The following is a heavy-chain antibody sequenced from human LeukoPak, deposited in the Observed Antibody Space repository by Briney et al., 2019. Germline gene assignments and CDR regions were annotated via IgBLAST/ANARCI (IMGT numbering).Heavy chain of an antibody. V-gene: IGHV3-53*01. CDR3: AALARDY. Sequence: PGGSLRLSCAPSGFIVSSHYMTWVRQAPGKGLEWVSVIHNDGSTYYADSVKGRFTISRDNSKNTLYLQMNSLRVEDTAVYYCAALARDYWGQGILVTVSS. CDR2: IHNDGST. D-gene: IGHD3-3*02. J-gene: IGHJ4*02. CDR1: GFIVSSHY.